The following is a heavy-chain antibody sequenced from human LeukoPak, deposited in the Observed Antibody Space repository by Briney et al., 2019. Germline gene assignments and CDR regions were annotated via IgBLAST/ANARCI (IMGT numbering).Heavy chain of an antibody. Sequence: ASVKVSCKASGYTFTSYDINWVRQATGQGLEWMGWMNPNSGGTNYAQKFQGRVTMTRDTSIGTAYMELSRLRSDDTAVYYCAREGSTVTTQNAFDIWGQGTMVTVSS. CDR1: GYTFTSYD. D-gene: IGHD4-17*01. CDR3: AREGSTVTTQNAFDI. CDR2: MNPNSGGT. V-gene: IGHV1-2*02. J-gene: IGHJ3*02.